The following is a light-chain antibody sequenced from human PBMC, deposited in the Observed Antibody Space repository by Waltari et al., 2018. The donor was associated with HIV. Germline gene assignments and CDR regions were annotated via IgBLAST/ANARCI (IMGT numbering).Light chain of an antibody. J-gene: IGLJ2*01. CDR2: EVS. CDR3: SSYTSSSTRV. V-gene: IGLV2-14*01. CDR1: SSHVGGSNS. Sequence: QSALTQPASVSGSPGQSITISCPGTSSHVGGSNSVSWYQQHPGKAPKLMIYEVSNRPSGVSNRFSGSKSGNTASLTISGLQAEDEADYYCSSYTSSSTRVFGGGTKLTVL.